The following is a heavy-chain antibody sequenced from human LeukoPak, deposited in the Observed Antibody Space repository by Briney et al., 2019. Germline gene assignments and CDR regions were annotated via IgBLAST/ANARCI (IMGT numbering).Heavy chain of an antibody. CDR2: ISSSSSYI. CDR1: GFTFSSYS. V-gene: IGHV3-21*01. CDR3: ARDSKRSGALDY. J-gene: IGHJ4*02. Sequence: GGSLRFSCAASGFTFSSYSMNWVRQAPGKGLEWVSSISSSSSYIYYADSVKGRFTISRDNAKNSLYLQMNSLRAEDTAVYYCARDSKRSGALDYWGQGTLVTVSS. D-gene: IGHD3-3*01.